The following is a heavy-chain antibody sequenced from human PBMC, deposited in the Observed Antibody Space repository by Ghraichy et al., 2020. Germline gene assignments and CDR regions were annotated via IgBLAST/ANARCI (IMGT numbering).Heavy chain of an antibody. D-gene: IGHD3-10*01. V-gene: IGHV1-2*02. CDR3: AAYGSGSFYRGPDDY. CDR2: INPNTGGT. Sequence: ASVKVSCKTSGYTVTGYDIHWVRQSPVLVLEWMGWINPNTGGTNYAQKFQGRVSMTRDTSISTASMELSRLRSDDTAVYYCAAYGSGSFYRGPDDYWGQGILLTVAS. J-gene: IGHJ4*02. CDR1: GYTVTGYD.